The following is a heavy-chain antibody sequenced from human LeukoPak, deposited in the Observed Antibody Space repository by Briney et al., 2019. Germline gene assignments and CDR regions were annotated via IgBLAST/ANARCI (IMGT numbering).Heavy chain of an antibody. CDR2: IYYSGST. V-gene: IGHV4-61*01. Sequence: PSETLSLTCTVSGGSVSSGSYYWSWIRQPPGKGLEWIAYIYYSGSTNYNPSLKSRVTISVDTSKNQFSLKLSSVTAADTAVYYCAREGAWRQQLNSPYYGMDVWGQGTTVTVSS. J-gene: IGHJ6*02. D-gene: IGHD6-13*01. CDR1: GGSVSSGSYY. CDR3: AREGAWRQQLNSPYYGMDV.